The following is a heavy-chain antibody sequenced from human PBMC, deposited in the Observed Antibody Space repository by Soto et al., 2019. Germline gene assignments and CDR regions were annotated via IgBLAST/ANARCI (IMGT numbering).Heavy chain of an antibody. V-gene: IGHV1-69*01. CDR2: IIPIFGTA. J-gene: IGHJ5*02. CDR3: ARGGRGTMVRGVIIKSWFDP. Sequence: QVQLVQSGAEVKKPGSSVKVSCKASGGTFSSYAISWVRQAPGQGLEWMGGIIPIFGTANYAQKFQGRVTITADESTSTAYMERSSVRSEETAVYYCARGGRGTMVRGVIIKSWFDPWGKGTLVTVSS. CDR1: GGTFSSYA. D-gene: IGHD3-10*01.